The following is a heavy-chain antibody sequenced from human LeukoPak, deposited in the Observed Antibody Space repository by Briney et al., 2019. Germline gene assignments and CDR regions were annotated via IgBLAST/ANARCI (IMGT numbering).Heavy chain of an antibody. J-gene: IGHJ6*03. CDR2: ISAYNCNT. CDR3: ARRGKEGSSWYVNYYYYMDV. V-gene: IGHV1-18*01. Sequence: ASVKVSCKASGYTFTSYGISWVRQAPGQGLEGMGWISAYNCNTNYAQKLQGRVTMTTDTSTSTAYMELRSLRSDDTAVYYCARRGKEGSSWYVNYYYYMDVWGKGTTVTVS. CDR1: GYTFTSYG. D-gene: IGHD6-13*01.